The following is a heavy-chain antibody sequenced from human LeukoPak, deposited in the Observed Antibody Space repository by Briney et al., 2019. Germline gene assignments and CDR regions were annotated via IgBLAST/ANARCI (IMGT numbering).Heavy chain of an antibody. Sequence: PGGSLRLSCAASGFTLSSYAMSWVRQAPGKGLEWVSYISSSGSTIYYADSVKGPFTISRDNTKNTLYLQMNSLRAEDTAVYYCAKDGGSDPDAFDIWGQGTLVTVSS. CDR2: ISSSGSTI. V-gene: IGHV3-48*01. CDR3: AKDGGSDPDAFDI. D-gene: IGHD2-15*01. J-gene: IGHJ3*02. CDR1: GFTLSSYA.